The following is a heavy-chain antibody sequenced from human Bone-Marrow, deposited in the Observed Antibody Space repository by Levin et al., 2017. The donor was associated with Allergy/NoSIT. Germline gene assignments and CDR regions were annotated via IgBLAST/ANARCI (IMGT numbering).Heavy chain of an antibody. V-gene: IGHV3-23*01. CDR3: AKDAGYYRIQNYFDY. J-gene: IGHJ4*02. Sequence: LSLTCAASGFTFSSYAMSWVRQAPGKGLEWVSAISGSGGSTYYADSVKGRFTISRDNSKNTLYLQMNSLRAEDTAVYYCAKDAGYYRIQNYFDYWGQGTLVTVSS. CDR1: GFTFSSYA. D-gene: IGHD3-22*01. CDR2: ISGSGGST.